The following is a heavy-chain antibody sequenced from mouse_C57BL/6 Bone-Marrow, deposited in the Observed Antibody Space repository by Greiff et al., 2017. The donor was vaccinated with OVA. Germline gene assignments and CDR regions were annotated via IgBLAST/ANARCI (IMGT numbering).Heavy chain of an antibody. V-gene: IGHV1-64*01. CDR3: TRGDYSNPWFAY. Sequence: QVQLQQPGAELVKPGASVKLSCKASGYTFTSYWMHWVKQRPGQGLEWIGMIHPNSGSTNYNEKFKGKAKLTAVTSASTAYMELSSLTNEDSAVYYCTRGDYSNPWFAYWGQGTLVTVSA. D-gene: IGHD2-5*01. CDR1: GYTFTSYW. CDR2: IHPNSGST. J-gene: IGHJ3*01.